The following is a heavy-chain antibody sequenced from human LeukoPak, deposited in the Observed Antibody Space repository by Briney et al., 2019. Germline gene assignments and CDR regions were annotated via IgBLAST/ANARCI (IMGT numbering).Heavy chain of an antibody. J-gene: IGHJ4*02. Sequence: GGSLRLSCAASGFTFSTYSMNWVRQAPGKGLEWVSYISSSSSTIYYADSVKGRFTISRDNAYNSLYLQMNSLRAEDTAVYYCAKDHRNYDFWSGYYKGDYWGQGTLVTVSS. CDR3: AKDHRNYDFWSGYYKGDY. V-gene: IGHV3-48*01. CDR2: ISSSSSTI. D-gene: IGHD3-3*01. CDR1: GFTFSTYS.